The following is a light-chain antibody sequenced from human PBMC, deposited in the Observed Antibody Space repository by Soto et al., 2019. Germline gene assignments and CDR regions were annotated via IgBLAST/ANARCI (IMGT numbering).Light chain of an antibody. CDR3: QRAKSLPLT. CDR1: QDILSW. CDR2: ASS. J-gene: IGKJ3*01. Sequence: DIQMTQSPSSVSASVGDRVTITCRASQDILSWLAWYQQKPGEAPRLLIYASSNLQSGVTSRFSGSGSGTKFTRTIRSQQPEDFANYYCQRAKSLPLTCGGATRGDI. V-gene: IGKV1-12*01.